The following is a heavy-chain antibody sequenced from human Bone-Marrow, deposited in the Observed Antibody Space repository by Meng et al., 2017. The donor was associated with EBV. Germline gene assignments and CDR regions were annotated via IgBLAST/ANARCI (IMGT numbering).Heavy chain of an antibody. J-gene: IGHJ4*02. D-gene: IGHD5-24*01. Sequence: QVQLVQSGAEVKKPGSSVKVSCKSSGGTFSSYAISWLRQAPGQGLEWMGGIIPIFGTANYAQKFQGRVTITADESTSTAYMELSSLRSEETAVYYCARDREMATPPSHFDYWGQGTLVTVSS. CDR3: ARDREMATPPSHFDY. CDR2: IIPIFGTA. V-gene: IGHV1-69*01. CDR1: GGTFSSYA.